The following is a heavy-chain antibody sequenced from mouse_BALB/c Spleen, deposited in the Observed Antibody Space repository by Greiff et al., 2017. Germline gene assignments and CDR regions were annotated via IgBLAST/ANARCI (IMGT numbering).Heavy chain of an antibody. CDR3: ARDHYYGSSYGAMDY. D-gene: IGHD1-1*01. Sequence: VQLKESGPGLVAPSQSLSITCTVSGFSLTGYGVNWVRQPPGKGLEWLGMIWGDGSTDYNSALKSRLSISKDNSKSQVFLKMNSLQTDDTARYYCARDHYYGSSYGAMDYWGQGTSVTVSS. V-gene: IGHV2-6-7*01. CDR2: IWGDGST. J-gene: IGHJ4*01. CDR1: GFSLTGYG.